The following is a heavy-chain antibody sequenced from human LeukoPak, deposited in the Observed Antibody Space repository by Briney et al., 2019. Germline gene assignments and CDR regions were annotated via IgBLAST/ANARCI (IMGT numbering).Heavy chain of an antibody. D-gene: IGHD3-10*01. V-gene: IGHV3-74*01. CDR3: ARGGGAYYFDY. CDR1: GFTFSNYW. J-gene: IGHJ4*02. CDR2: INNLGTST. Sequence: PGGSLRLSCAASGFTFSNYWMHWVRHVPGRGLVWVSRINNLGTSTNYADSVRGRFTISRDDAKNTLYLRMNSLRAADTAVYYCARGGGAYYFDYWGRGNLVTVSS.